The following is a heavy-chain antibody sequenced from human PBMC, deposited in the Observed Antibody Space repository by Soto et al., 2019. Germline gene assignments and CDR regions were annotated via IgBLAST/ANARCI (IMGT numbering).Heavy chain of an antibody. CDR1: GGSISSGGYY. CDR3: ARHRNLKVDY. J-gene: IGHJ4*02. CDR2: IYYSGST. D-gene: IGHD1-7*01. Sequence: SETLSLTCTVSGGSISSGGYYWSWIRQHPGKGLEWIGYIYYSGSTYYNPSLKSRVTISVDTSKNQFSLKLSSVTAADTAVYYCARHRNLKVDYWGQGTLVTVSS. V-gene: IGHV4-31*03.